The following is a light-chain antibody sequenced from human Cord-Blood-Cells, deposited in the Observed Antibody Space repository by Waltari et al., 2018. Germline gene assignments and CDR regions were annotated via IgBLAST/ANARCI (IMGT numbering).Light chain of an antibody. CDR3: QQYDNLPRSA. CDR2: DAS. Sequence: DIQMTQSPSSLSASVGDRVTITCQASQDISNYLNWYQQKPGKAPKLLIYDASNLETGVPSRFSGSGSGTDFTFTISSLQPEDIATYYCQQYDNLPRSAFGQGTLLEIK. J-gene: IGKJ5*01. CDR1: QDISNY. V-gene: IGKV1-33*01.